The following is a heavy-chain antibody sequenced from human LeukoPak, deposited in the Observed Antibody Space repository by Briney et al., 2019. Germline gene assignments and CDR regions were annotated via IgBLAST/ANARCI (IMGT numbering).Heavy chain of an antibody. CDR3: ARLYYYYMDV. Sequence: PSETLSLTCAVYGGSFSGYYWNWIRQPPGKGLEWIGEINHSGSTNYNPSLKSRVTISVDTSRNQFSLELSSVTAADTAVYYCARLYYYYMDVWGKGTTVTVSS. CDR1: GGSFSGYY. J-gene: IGHJ6*03. CDR2: INHSGST. V-gene: IGHV4-34*01.